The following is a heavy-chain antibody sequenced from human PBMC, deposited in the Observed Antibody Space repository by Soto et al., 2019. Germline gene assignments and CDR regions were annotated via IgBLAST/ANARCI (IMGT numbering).Heavy chain of an antibody. J-gene: IGHJ6*02. CDR3: AKEVYSSGAYYYYGMDV. V-gene: IGHV3-23*01. D-gene: IGHD6-19*01. Sequence: GGSLMLSCAASGLSVRNYWSGVRQAPGKGLEWVAAISESGGDTYYVDSVKGRFTISRDNSKNTLYLQMNSLRAEDTAVYYCAKEVYSSGAYYYYGMDVWGQGTTVTVSS. CDR1: GLSVRNYW. CDR2: ISESGGDT.